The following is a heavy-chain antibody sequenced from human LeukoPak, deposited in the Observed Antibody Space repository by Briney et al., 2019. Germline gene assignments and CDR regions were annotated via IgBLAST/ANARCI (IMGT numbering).Heavy chain of an antibody. J-gene: IGHJ6*02. CDR1: GFTFSSYC. CDR3: AKDLRQLDGMDV. D-gene: IGHD6-13*01. CDR2: ISYYRSNK. Sequence: GGSLRLSCAASGFTFSSYCMHWVRQAPGKGLEWVAAISYYRSNKYYAVSVKGRFTISRDNSKNTLYLQMTSLRAGDMAVYYCAKDLRQLDGMDVWGQGTTVTVSS. V-gene: IGHV3-30*18.